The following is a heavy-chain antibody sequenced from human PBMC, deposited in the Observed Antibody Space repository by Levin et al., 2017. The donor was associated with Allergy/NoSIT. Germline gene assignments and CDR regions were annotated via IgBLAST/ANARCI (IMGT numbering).Heavy chain of an antibody. CDR2: ISSDGSNI. D-gene: IGHD2-2*01. Sequence: GESLKISCVASGFTFSSYTMHWVRQAPGKGLEWVAVISSDGSNIYYADSVKGRLTVSRDNSKNTLNLQMDSLRAEDTAVYYCTRDRIVVVPGAIDYGMDVWGQGTTVTVSS. J-gene: IGHJ6*02. V-gene: IGHV3-30*04. CDR3: TRDRIVVVPGAIDYGMDV. CDR1: GFTFSSYT.